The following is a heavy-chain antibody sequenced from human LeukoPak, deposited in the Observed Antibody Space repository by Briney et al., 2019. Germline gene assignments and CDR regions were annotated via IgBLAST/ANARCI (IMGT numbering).Heavy chain of an antibody. D-gene: IGHD3-22*01. CDR2: IYYSGST. CDR3: ARDIGDSSGYLYFQH. CDR1: GGSISSYY. J-gene: IGHJ1*01. V-gene: IGHV4-59*01. Sequence: KPSETLSLTCTVSGGSISSYYWSWIRQPPGKGLEWIGYIYYSGSTNYNPSLKSRVTISVDTSKNQFSLKLSSVTAADTAVYYCARDIGDSSGYLYFQHWGQGTLVTVSS.